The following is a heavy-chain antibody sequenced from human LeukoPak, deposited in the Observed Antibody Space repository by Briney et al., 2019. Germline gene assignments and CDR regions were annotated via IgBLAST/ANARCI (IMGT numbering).Heavy chain of an antibody. Sequence: ASVKVTFEGTGYTFTRCGFCRLRQAPGQGLEWVGWISTYNGNTDYPQKLQGRVTLTTDTSTSTAYMELRSLRSDDTAVYYCSRDGGLHWRRGTLVTVSS. CDR3: SRDGGLH. D-gene: IGHD2-15*01. V-gene: IGHV1-18*01. CDR1: GYTFTRCG. CDR2: ISTYNGNT. J-gene: IGHJ4*02.